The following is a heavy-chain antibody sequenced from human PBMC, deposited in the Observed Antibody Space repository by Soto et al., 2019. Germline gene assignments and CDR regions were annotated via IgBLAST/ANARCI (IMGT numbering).Heavy chain of an antibody. CDR3: ASDGVGATVFFGFFDY. CDR1: GNIFTGYG. J-gene: IGHJ4*02. D-gene: IGHD1-26*01. V-gene: IGHV3-33*01. Sequence: QVELVESGGGVVQPGGSLRLSCAASGNIFTGYGMHWVRQAPGQGLEWVAVIRCDGSNIYYADSVKGRFTISRDNSKNTLYLQMKSLRAEDTAVYYCASDGVGATVFFGFFDYWGQGALVTVSS. CDR2: IRCDGSNI.